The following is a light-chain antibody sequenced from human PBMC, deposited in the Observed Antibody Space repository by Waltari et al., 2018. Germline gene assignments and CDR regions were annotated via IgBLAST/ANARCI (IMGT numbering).Light chain of an antibody. J-gene: IGLJ2*01. CDR1: SSAVVGYNY. CDR3: SSYTSTSTHVV. V-gene: IGLV2-14*01. Sequence: SGLTHPASVSVSLGQSITISCTHTSSAVVGYNYVPWQQQHPGKVPKLMIYDGTKRPSGVSNCFSGSKSCNTASLTISGLQAEDEAYYYSSSYTSTSTHVVFGGGTKLTVL. CDR2: DGT.